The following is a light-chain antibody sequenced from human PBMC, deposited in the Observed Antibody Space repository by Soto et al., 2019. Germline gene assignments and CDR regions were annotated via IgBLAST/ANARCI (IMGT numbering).Light chain of an antibody. CDR3: QQYASSPLT. J-gene: IGKJ5*01. V-gene: IGKV3-20*01. CDR2: GAS. Sequence: LTQSPGTLSLSPGERATLSCGASQTVSSRHLDWYQQKPGQAPSLLIHGASSRPTGIPERLSGSGYGTDLTLTISRLENEDSAVYLCQQYASSPLTFGHGTRLEIK. CDR1: QTVSSRH.